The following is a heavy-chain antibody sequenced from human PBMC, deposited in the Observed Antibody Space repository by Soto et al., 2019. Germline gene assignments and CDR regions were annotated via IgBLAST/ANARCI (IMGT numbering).Heavy chain of an antibody. CDR2: IKSKTDGGTT. Sequence: GGALRLSCAASGFTCSNAWMSWVRQSPGKGLEWVGRIKSKTDGGTTDYAAPVKGRFTISRDDSKNTLYLQMNSLKTEDTAVYYCTTDLGTQFDDGMDVWGQGTTVPVSS. J-gene: IGHJ6*02. CDR3: TTDLGTQFDDGMDV. D-gene: IGHD1-1*01. CDR1: GFTCSNAW. V-gene: IGHV3-15*01.